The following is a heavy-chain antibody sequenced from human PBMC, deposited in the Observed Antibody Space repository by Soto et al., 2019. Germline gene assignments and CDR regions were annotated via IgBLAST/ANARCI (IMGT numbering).Heavy chain of an antibody. CDR2: ISYDGSNK. CDR3: AKVQEYSSSWYFSYYYYGMDV. Sequence: GGSLRLSCAASGFTFSSYGMHWVRQAPGKGLEWVAVISYDGSNKYYADSVKGRFTISRDNSKNTLYLQMNSLRAEDTAVYYCAKVQEYSSSWYFSYYYYGMDVWGQGTTVTVS. J-gene: IGHJ6*02. CDR1: GFTFSSYG. V-gene: IGHV3-30*18. D-gene: IGHD6-13*01.